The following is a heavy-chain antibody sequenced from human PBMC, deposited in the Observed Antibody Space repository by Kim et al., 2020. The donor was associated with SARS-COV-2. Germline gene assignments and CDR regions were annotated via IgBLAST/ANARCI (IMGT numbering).Heavy chain of an antibody. V-gene: IGHV4-34*01. J-gene: IGHJ5*02. CDR3: ARVGNGDYVDGWFDP. D-gene: IGHD4-17*01. Sequence: RPLKSRVTLPVDTPKNQFSLRLSSVTAADTAVYYCARVGNGDYVDGWFDPWGQGTLVTVSS.